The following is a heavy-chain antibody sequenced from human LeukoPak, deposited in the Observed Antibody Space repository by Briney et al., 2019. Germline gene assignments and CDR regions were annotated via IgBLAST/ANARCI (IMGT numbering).Heavy chain of an antibody. Sequence: GGSLRLSCAASGFTFSSYAMSWVRQAPGKGLEWVSAISGSGGSTYYADSVKGRFTISRDNSKNTLYLQMNSLRAEDTAVYYCASSGPDSSSWYRAKPSFFDYWGQGTLVTVPS. V-gene: IGHV3-23*01. D-gene: IGHD6-13*01. J-gene: IGHJ4*02. CDR2: ISGSGGST. CDR1: GFTFSSYA. CDR3: ASSGPDSSSWYRAKPSFFDY.